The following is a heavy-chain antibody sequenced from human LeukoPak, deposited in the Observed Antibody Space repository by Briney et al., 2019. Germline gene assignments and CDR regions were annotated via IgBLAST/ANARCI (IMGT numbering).Heavy chain of an antibody. CDR3: AREGHTYGSDY. V-gene: IGHV3-11*01. D-gene: IGHD3-10*01. J-gene: IGHJ4*02. CDR1: GFTFTDYY. CDR2: VSQSGSTI. Sequence: PGGSLRLSCTASGFTFTDYYMSWIRQAPGRGLEWLSYVSQSGSTIYYADSVKGRFTFSRDNGKNSLYLQMNSLRAEDTGMYYCAREGHTYGSDYWGQGTLVTVSS.